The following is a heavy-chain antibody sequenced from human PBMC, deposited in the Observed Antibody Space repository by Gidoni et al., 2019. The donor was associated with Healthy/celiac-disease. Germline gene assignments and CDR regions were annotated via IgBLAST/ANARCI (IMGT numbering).Heavy chain of an antibody. V-gene: IGHV1-69*06. J-gene: IGHJ4*02. CDR3: ARGDDDSSGYLADY. CDR2: IIPIVGTA. CDR1: GGTFGSYA. D-gene: IGHD3-22*01. Sequence: QVQLVQSGAEVKKPGSSVKVSCKASGGTFGSYAISWVRQAPGQGREWMGGIIPIVGTANYAQKVQGRVTITADKSTSTAYRELSSLRSEDTAVYYCARGDDDSSGYLADYWGQGTLVTVSS.